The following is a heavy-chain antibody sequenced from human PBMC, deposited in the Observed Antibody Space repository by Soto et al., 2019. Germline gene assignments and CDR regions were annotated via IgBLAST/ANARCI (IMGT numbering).Heavy chain of an antibody. CDR1: GYTFPSYG. D-gene: IGHD1-26*01. CDR2: ISAYHGNT. CDR3: ARVRAGATSGY. Sequence: QVQLVQSGAEVKKPGASVKVSCKASGYTFPSYGISWVRQAPGQGLEWMGWISAYHGNTNYAPKLQGRVTTTTDTSTSTAYMELRSLRADDTAVYYGARVRAGATSGYWGQGTLVTVAS. J-gene: IGHJ4*02. V-gene: IGHV1-18*04.